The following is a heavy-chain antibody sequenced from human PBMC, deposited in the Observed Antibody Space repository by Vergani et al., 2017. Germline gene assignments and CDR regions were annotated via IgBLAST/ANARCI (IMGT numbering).Heavy chain of an antibody. V-gene: IGHV4-59*01. Sequence: QVQLQESGPGLVRPSETLSLTCTVSGGSISSYYWSWIRQPPGKGLEWIGYVYYSGNTNYNPSLKIRVTISVDTSKNQFSLKVRSITAADTAVYYCARGDSGYDFPIDAFDIWGQGTMVIVSS. CDR1: GGSISSYY. D-gene: IGHD5-12*01. CDR2: VYYSGNT. J-gene: IGHJ3*02. CDR3: ARGDSGYDFPIDAFDI.